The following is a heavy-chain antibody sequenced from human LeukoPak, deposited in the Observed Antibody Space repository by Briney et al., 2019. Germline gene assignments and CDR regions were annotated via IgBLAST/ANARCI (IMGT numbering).Heavy chain of an antibody. Sequence: SETLSLTRTVSGGSISSGNYYWTWIRQPAGKGLEWIGRIYTSGSPNYNPSLKSRVTISVDTSKNQFSLKLSSVTAADTAVYYCARFIDEIDNWFDPWGQGTLVTVSS. V-gene: IGHV4-61*02. CDR3: ARFIDEIDNWFDP. CDR1: GGSISSGNYY. D-gene: IGHD3-16*02. J-gene: IGHJ5*02. CDR2: IYTSGSP.